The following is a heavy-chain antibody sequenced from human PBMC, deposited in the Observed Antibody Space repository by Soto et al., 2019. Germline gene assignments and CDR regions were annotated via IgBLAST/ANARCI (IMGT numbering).Heavy chain of an antibody. CDR3: ARGRYGDY. CDR1: GYAFTTYG. Sequence: QVHLVQSGAEVKKPGASVKVSCQGSGYAFTTYGITWVRQAPGQGLEWMGWNSHDNGNTNYAQKLQGRVTGTRDTSTSTAYMELRSLRYDVTAVYYCARGRYGDYWGQGALVTVSS. J-gene: IGHJ4*02. CDR2: NSHDNGNT. D-gene: IGHD1-1*01. V-gene: IGHV1-18*01.